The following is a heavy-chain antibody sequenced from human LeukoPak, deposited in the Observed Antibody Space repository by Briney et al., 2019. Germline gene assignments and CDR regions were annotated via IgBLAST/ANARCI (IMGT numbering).Heavy chain of an antibody. V-gene: IGHV1-18*01. J-gene: IGHJ4*02. Sequence: ASVKVSCKASRYTFTSYGISWVRQAPGQGLEWMGWISAYNGNTNYAQKLQGRVTMTTDTSTSTAYMELRSLRSGDTAVYYCARGARYCSSTSCRPFDYWGQGTLVTVSS. D-gene: IGHD2-2*01. CDR1: RYTFTSYG. CDR3: ARGARYCSSTSCRPFDY. CDR2: ISAYNGNT.